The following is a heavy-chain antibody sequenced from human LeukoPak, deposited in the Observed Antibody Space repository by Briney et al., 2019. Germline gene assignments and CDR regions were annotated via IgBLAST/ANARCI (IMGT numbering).Heavy chain of an antibody. D-gene: IGHD3-3*02. Sequence: ASVKVPCKASGGTFSSNAISWVRQAPGQGLEWMGGIIPFFGTANYAQKFQGRVTITADESTSTAYMEVSSLRSEDTAVYYCARHYLSAYQWYFDLWGRGTLVTVSS. V-gene: IGHV1-69*13. CDR3: ARHYLSAYQWYFDL. CDR1: GGTFSSNA. J-gene: IGHJ2*01. CDR2: IIPFFGTA.